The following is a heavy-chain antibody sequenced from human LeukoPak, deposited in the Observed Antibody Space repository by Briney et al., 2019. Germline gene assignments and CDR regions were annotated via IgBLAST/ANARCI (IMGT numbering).Heavy chain of an antibody. J-gene: IGHJ4*02. CDR3: ARDSMATIIPFDY. V-gene: IGHV3-66*01. Sequence: GGSLRLSCAASGFTVSSNYMSWVRQAPGKGLEWVSVIYRGGSTYYADSVKGRFTISRDNSKNTLYLQMNSLRAEDTAVYYCARDSMATIIPFDYWGQGTLVTVSS. D-gene: IGHD5-24*01. CDR2: IYRGGST. CDR1: GFTVSSNY.